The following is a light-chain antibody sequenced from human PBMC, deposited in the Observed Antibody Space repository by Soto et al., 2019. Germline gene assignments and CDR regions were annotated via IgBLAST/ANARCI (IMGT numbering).Light chain of an antibody. Sequence: QSALTQPRSVSGSPGQSVTISCTGTSSDVAAYNYVSWYQQHPGKAPKLLICDVSRRPSGVPDRFSGSKSGNTASLTISGLQAEDEADYYCSSYTSSSTVVFGGGTKLTVL. V-gene: IGLV2-11*01. J-gene: IGLJ2*01. CDR1: SSDVAAYNY. CDR2: DVS. CDR3: SSYTSSSTVV.